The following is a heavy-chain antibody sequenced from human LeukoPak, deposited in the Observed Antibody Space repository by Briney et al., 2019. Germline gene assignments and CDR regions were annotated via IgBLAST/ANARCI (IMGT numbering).Heavy chain of an antibody. V-gene: IGHV4-4*07. CDR1: GGSISSYY. CDR3: ARDRLYDILTGPFDC. CDR2: IYDSGST. D-gene: IGHD3-9*01. Sequence: SETLSLTCIVSGGSISSYYWSWIRQAAGKGLEWVGRIYDSGSTYYNPSLKSRVTISLDTSKNQFSLNLNSVTAADTAVYYCARDRLYDILTGPFDCWGQGTLVTVSS. J-gene: IGHJ4*02.